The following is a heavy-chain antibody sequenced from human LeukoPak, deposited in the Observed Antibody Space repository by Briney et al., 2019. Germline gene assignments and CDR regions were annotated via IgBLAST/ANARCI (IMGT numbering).Heavy chain of an antibody. J-gene: IGHJ4*02. CDR2: ISSSSTYI. Sequence: GGSLRLSCAASGFTFSSYRMNWVRQAPGKGLEWVSSISSSSTYISYADSVKGRFTISRDNAKNSLYLLMNSLRADDTAVYYCARGTSTAYFQLYFASWGQGTLVTVSS. V-gene: IGHV3-21*06. CDR1: GFTFSSYR. CDR3: ARGTSTAYFQLYFAS. D-gene: IGHD3-9*01.